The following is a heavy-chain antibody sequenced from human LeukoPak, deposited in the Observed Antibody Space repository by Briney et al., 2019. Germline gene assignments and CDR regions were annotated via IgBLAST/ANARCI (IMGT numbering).Heavy chain of an antibody. J-gene: IGHJ4*02. D-gene: IGHD3-22*01. V-gene: IGHV1-69*05. CDR2: IIPIFGTA. CDR1: GGTFISYA. Sequence: ASVKVSCKASGGTFISYAISWVRQAPGQGLEWMGGIIPIFGTANYAQKFQGRVTITTDESTSTAYMELSSLRSEDTAVYYCATTRDYYDSSGYPLDYWGQGTLVTVSS. CDR3: ATTRDYYDSSGYPLDY.